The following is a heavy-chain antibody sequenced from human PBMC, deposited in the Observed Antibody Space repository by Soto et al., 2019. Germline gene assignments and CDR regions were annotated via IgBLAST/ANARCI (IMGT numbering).Heavy chain of an antibody. Sequence: EVQLVESGGGLVQPGGSLRLSCAASGFTFTDSAIHWVRQASGKGLEWVGRIRNKVNSSATIYATSVKGRFTISRDDSMNTVYLQMNSLKTEDTAMYYCTRRRDWTAMDPLDYWGQGTLVAVSS. CDR1: GFTFTDSA. CDR3: TRRRDWTAMDPLDY. J-gene: IGHJ4*02. CDR2: IRNKVNSSAT. D-gene: IGHD5-18*01. V-gene: IGHV3-73*02.